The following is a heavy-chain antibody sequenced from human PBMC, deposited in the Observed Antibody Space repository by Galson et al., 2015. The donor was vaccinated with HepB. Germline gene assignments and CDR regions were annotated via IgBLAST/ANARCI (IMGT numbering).Heavy chain of an antibody. CDR1: GLMFSGSA. CDR3: TRRSLGMSTVWLDL. CDR2: VSGERNSHAR. J-gene: IGHJ5*02. D-gene: IGHD1-1*01. V-gene: IGHV3-73*01. Sequence: LRLCCGASGLMFSGSALHWVRQASGKGLEWIDRVSGERNSHAREYGQSVAGRFPLHSDDSEKPAYLQMNSLKADDTAVYYWTRRSLGMSTVWLDLWGQGTLVTVSS.